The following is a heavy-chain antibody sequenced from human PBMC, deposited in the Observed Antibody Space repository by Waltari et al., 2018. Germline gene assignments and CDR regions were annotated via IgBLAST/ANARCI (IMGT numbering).Heavy chain of an antibody. CDR3: ATDGGPFDY. Sequence: EVQLVESGGGLVQPGGSLRLSCVVSGVSLTGYWMSWVRQAPGKGLEWVANIKQDGSEKYYVDSVKGRFSIPRDNAKNSVDLQMNSLRADDTAVYYCATDGGPFDYWGQGTLVTVSS. J-gene: IGHJ4*02. CDR1: GVSLTGYW. V-gene: IGHV3-7*01. D-gene: IGHD3-16*01. CDR2: IKQDGSEK.